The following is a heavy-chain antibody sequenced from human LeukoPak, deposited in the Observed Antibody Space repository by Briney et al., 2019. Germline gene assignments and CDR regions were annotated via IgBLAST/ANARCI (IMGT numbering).Heavy chain of an antibody. D-gene: IGHD3-10*01. CDR2: INWSSGSI. J-gene: IGHJ4*02. CDR3: AKDRRGFGFGGGNYFDY. V-gene: IGHV3-9*01. CDR1: GFSFDDYA. Sequence: PGGSLRLSCAASGFSFDDYAMHWVRQAPGKGLEWVSGINWSSGSIGYADSVKGRFTISRDNAKNSLYLQMNSLRAEDTALYYCAKDRRGFGFGGGNYFDYWGQGTPVTVSS.